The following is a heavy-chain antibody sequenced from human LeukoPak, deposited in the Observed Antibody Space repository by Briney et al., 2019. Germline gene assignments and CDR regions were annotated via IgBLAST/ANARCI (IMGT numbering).Heavy chain of an antibody. V-gene: IGHV4-59*01. CDR1: GGSISSYH. CDR2: IYYSGST. Sequence: SETLSLTCTVSGGSISSYHWSWIRQPPGKGLEWIGYIYYSGSTNYNPSLKSRVTISVDTSKNQFSLKLSSVTAADTAVYYCARDYYGSGSYLDYWGQGTLVTVSS. D-gene: IGHD3-10*01. J-gene: IGHJ4*02. CDR3: ARDYYGSGSYLDY.